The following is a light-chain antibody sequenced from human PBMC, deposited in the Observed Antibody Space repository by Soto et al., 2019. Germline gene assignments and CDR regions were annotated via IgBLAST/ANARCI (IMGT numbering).Light chain of an antibody. CDR1: SGSIASNY. CDR3: QSYDISTLWV. Sequence: NFMLTQPHSVSESPGKTVTISCTRSSGSIASNYVQWYQQRPGSAPTIVICENNLRPSGVPDRFSGSIDSSSNSASLTISGLKTEDEADYYCQSYDISTLWVFGGGTKLTVL. J-gene: IGLJ3*02. CDR2: ENN. V-gene: IGLV6-57*03.